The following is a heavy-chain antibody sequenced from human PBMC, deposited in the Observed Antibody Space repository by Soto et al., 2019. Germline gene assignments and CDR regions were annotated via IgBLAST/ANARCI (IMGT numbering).Heavy chain of an antibody. D-gene: IGHD5-18*01. J-gene: IGHJ4*02. Sequence: PSETLSLTCTVSGDSIRSYYWSWIRQPPGKGLEWIGYIYYSGSTNYNPSLKSRVTISVDTSKNQFSLKLSSVTAADTAVYYCARTSQRGYRYGYFDYWGQGTPVTVSS. V-gene: IGHV4-59*01. CDR1: GDSIRSYY. CDR2: IYYSGST. CDR3: ARTSQRGYRYGYFDY.